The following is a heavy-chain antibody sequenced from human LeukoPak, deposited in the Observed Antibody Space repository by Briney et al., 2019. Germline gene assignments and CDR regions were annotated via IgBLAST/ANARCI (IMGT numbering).Heavy chain of an antibody. CDR3: ARVEEAAAFDP. Sequence: PGRSLRLSCAASGFTFSSYSMTWVRQAPGKGLEWVSSISPGSSHTYYADSVKGRFTISRDNARNLLYLQMNSLRAEDTAVYYCARVEEAAAFDPWGQGTLVTVSS. CDR1: GFTFSSYS. CDR2: ISPGSSHT. V-gene: IGHV3-21*01. D-gene: IGHD2-15*01. J-gene: IGHJ5*02.